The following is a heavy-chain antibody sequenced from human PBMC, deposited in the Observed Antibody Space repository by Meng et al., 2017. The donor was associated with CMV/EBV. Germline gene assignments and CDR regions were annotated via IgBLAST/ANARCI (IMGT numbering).Heavy chain of an antibody. CDR3: AKGKGSRLYGMDV. J-gene: IGHJ6*02. V-gene: IGHV3-30*02. D-gene: IGHD1-26*01. Sequence: GGSLRLSCAASGFTFSDYYMSWVRQAPGKGLEWVAFIRYDGSNKYYADSVKGRFTISRDNSKNTLYLQMNSLRAEDTAVYYCAKGKGSRLYGMDVWGQGTSVTVSS. CDR2: IRYDGSNK. CDR1: GFTFSDYY.